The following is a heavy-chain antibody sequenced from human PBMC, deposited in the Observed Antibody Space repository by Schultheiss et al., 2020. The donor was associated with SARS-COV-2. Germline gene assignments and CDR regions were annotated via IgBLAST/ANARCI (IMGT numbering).Heavy chain of an antibody. J-gene: IGHJ6*02. CDR1: GFTFSSYW. V-gene: IGHV3-7*01. D-gene: IGHD3-3*01. Sequence: GGSLRLSCAASGFTFSSYWMSWVRQAPGKGLEWVANIKQDGSEKYYIDSVQGRFTISRDNAKNSLYLQMNSLRAEDTAVYYCARDRSLITIFGVVIKDYGMDVWGQGTTVTVSS. CDR2: IKQDGSEK. CDR3: ARDRSLITIFGVVIKDYGMDV.